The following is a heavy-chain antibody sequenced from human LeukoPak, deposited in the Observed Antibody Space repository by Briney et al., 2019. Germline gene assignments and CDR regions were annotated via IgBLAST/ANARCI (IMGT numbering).Heavy chain of an antibody. CDR2: IWYDGSNK. Sequence: GGSLRLSCAASGFTFSDYWIHWVRQAPGKGLEWVAVIWYDGSNKYYADSVKGRFTISRDNAKNSLYLQMNSLRAEDTAVYYCARKGSGYFTILDYWGQGTLVTVSS. D-gene: IGHD6-25*01. J-gene: IGHJ4*02. V-gene: IGHV3-33*08. CDR1: GFTFSDYW. CDR3: ARKGSGYFTILDY.